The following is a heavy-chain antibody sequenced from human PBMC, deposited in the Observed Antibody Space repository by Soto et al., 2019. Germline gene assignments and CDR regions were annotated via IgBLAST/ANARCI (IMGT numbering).Heavy chain of an antibody. CDR2: ISGSGAST. V-gene: IGHV3-23*01. Sequence: ETLLLPCASSGFIFSSYSMNRVRQSPEKGLEWVSAISGSGASTYYADSVKGRFTISRDNSKNTLFLQMNSLRAEDTAVYFCAKSPSVVLVPSSLGGNNWFDPWGQGTPVTVSS. CDR1: GFIFSSYS. D-gene: IGHD3-10*01. J-gene: IGHJ5*02. CDR3: AKSPSVVLVPSSLGGNNWFDP.